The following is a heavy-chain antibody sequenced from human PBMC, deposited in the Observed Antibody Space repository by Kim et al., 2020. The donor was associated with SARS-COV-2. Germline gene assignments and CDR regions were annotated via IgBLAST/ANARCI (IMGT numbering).Heavy chain of an antibody. D-gene: IGHD6-19*01. Sequence: GGSLRLSCAASGFTFSSYAMSWVRQAPGKGLEWVSAISGSGGSTYYADSVKGRFTISRDNSKNTLYLQMNSLRAEDTAVYYCAIPYSSGWYWGKDDYFDYWGQGTLVTVSS. V-gene: IGHV3-23*01. CDR3: AIPYSSGWYWGKDDYFDY. J-gene: IGHJ4*02. CDR2: ISGSGGST. CDR1: GFTFSSYA.